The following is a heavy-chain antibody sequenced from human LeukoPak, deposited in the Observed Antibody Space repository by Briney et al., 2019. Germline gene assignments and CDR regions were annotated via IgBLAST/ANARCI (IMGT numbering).Heavy chain of an antibody. CDR2: ISYDGSNK. Sequence: GGSLRLSCAASGFTFNNYGIHWVRQAPGKGLEWAALISYDGSNKYYADSVKGRFTISRDNSKNTLYLQMNSLRAEDTAVYYCAKGYYYDSDGYYQHFDYWGQGTLVTVSS. CDR3: AKGYYYDSDGYYQHFDY. V-gene: IGHV3-30*18. D-gene: IGHD3-22*01. CDR1: GFTFNNYG. J-gene: IGHJ4*02.